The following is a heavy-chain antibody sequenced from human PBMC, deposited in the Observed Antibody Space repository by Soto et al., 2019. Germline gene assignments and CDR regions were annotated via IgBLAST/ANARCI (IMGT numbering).Heavy chain of an antibody. CDR3: VRARSTDSRPDY. V-gene: IGHV3-21*01. CDR1: GFTFSLYS. J-gene: IGHJ4*02. CDR2: ITSSSSYI. D-gene: IGHD3-22*01. Sequence: GGSLRLSCAASGFTFSLYSMIWVRQAPGKGLEWVASITSSSSYIYYEDSLKGRFTISRDNAKNSLFLQLDSLRAEDTAVYFCVRARSTDSRPDYWGQCTLVTVSS.